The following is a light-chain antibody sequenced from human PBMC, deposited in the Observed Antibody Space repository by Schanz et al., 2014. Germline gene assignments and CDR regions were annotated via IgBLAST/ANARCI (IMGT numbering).Light chain of an antibody. CDR1: SSNIGAGYD. CDR2: GNS. J-gene: IGLJ3*02. Sequence: QFVLTQPPSVSGAPGQRVTISCTGSSSNIGAGYDVHWYQQLPGTAPKLLIYGNSNRPSGVPDRFSGSKSGTSASLAITGLQAEDEADYYCAAWDDSLNGPVFGGGTKLTVL. CDR3: AAWDDSLNGPV. V-gene: IGLV1-40*01.